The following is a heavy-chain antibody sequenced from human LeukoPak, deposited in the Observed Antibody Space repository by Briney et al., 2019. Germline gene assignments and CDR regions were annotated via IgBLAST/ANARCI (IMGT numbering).Heavy chain of an antibody. CDR2: ISSSSSYI. CDR3: ARDGGGDGYNYDY. Sequence: GGSLRLSCAASGFTFSSYSMNWVRQAPGKGLEWVSSISSSSSYIYYADSVKGRFTISRDNAKSSLYLQMNSLRAEDTAVYYCARDGGGDGYNYDYWGQGTLVTVSS. V-gene: IGHV3-21*01. J-gene: IGHJ4*02. CDR1: GFTFSSYS. D-gene: IGHD5-24*01.